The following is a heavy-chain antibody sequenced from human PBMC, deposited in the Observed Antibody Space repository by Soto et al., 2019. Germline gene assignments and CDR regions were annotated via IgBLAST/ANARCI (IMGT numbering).Heavy chain of an antibody. Sequence: GGSLRLSCAASGFTFSSYGMHWVRQAPGKGLEWVAVISYDGSNKYYADSVKGRFTISRDNSKNTLYLQMNSLRAEDTAVYYCAKDLNYVVITPGYFDYWGQGTLVTVSS. D-gene: IGHD3-22*01. CDR2: ISYDGSNK. CDR3: AKDLNYVVITPGYFDY. V-gene: IGHV3-30*18. CDR1: GFTFSSYG. J-gene: IGHJ4*02.